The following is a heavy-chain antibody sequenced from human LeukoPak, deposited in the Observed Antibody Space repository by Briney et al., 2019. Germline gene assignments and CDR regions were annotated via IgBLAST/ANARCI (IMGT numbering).Heavy chain of an antibody. D-gene: IGHD2-2*01. V-gene: IGHV3-15*01. J-gene: IGHJ6*03. CDR1: GFTFSNAW. CDR2: IKSKTDGGTT. Sequence: GGSLRLSCAASGFTFSNAWMSWVRQAPGKGLEWVGRIKSKTDGGTTDYAAPVKGRFTISRDDSKNTLYLQMSSLKTEDTAVYYCTTPQYCSSTSCYGLGNYYYYMDVWGKGTTVTVSS. CDR3: TTPQYCSSTSCYGLGNYYYYMDV.